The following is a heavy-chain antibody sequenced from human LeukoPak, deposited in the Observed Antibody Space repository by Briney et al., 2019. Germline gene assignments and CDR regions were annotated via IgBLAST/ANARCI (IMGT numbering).Heavy chain of an antibody. D-gene: IGHD6-13*01. CDR3: ARSHSIAAAGTLSY. CDR2: IYYGGST. Sequence: SETLSLTCTVSDGIFSSYYWSWIRQPPGKGLEWVGYIYYGGSTNYKSSLKSRMTISLDTSKNQFSLNLSSMTSADTAVYYCARSHSIAAAGTLSYWGQGTLVTVSS. CDR1: DGIFSSYY. V-gene: IGHV4-59*01. J-gene: IGHJ4*02.